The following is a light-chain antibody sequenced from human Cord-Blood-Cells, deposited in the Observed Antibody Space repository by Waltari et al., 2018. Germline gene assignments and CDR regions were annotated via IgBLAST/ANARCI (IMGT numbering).Light chain of an antibody. CDR1: ALPKQY. CDR2: KDR. J-gene: IGLJ3*02. V-gene: IGLV3-25*03. CDR3: QSADSSGTPV. Sequence: SYELTQPPSVSVSPGQTARITCSGDALPKQYAYWYQQKPGQAPVLVIYKDRERPSGIPGRFSGSSSGTTVTLTISGVQAEDEADYYCQSADSSGTPVFGGGTKLTVL.